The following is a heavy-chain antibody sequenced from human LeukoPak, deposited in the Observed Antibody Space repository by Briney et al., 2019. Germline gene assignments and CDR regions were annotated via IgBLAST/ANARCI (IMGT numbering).Heavy chain of an antibody. CDR3: AKDSRIAAAGDIDY. Sequence: GGSLRLSCAASGFTFSSYGMHWVRQAPGKGLEWVAFIRYDGSNKYYADSVKGRFTISRDNSKNTLYLQMNSLRAEDTAVYYCAKDSRIAAAGDIDYWGQGTLVTVSS. V-gene: IGHV3-30*02. CDR1: GFTFSSYG. D-gene: IGHD6-13*01. CDR2: IRYDGSNK. J-gene: IGHJ4*02.